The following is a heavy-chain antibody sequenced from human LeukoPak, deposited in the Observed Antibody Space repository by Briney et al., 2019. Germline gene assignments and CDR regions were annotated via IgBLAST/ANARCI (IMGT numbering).Heavy chain of an antibody. D-gene: IGHD6-19*01. J-gene: IGHJ2*01. CDR3: ARKGYSSSRYFDL. V-gene: IGHV4-34*01. CDR2: IYHSGST. CDR1: GFAFNFYA. Sequence: GSLRLSCAASGFAFNFYAMTWIRQPPGKGLEWIGEIYHSGSTNYNPSLKSRVTISVDKSKNQFSLKLSSVTAADTAVYYCARKGYSSSRYFDLWGRGTLATVSS.